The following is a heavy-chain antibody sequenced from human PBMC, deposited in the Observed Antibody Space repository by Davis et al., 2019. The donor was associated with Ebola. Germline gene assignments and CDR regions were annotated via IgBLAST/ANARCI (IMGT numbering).Heavy chain of an antibody. V-gene: IGHV5-51*01. J-gene: IGHJ4*02. D-gene: IGHD5-18*01. Sequence: GESLKISCKGSGYSFTSYWIAWVRQMPGKGLEWMGIIYAGDSDARYSLSFEGQVTISVDRSFTTAYLQWSSLKASDTAIYYCARQESLYGYIDYWGQGTLVTVSS. CDR1: GYSFTSYW. CDR2: IYAGDSDA. CDR3: ARQESLYGYIDY.